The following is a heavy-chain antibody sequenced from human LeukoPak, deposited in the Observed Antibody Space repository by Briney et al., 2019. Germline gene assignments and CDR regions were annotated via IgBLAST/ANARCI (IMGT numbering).Heavy chain of an antibody. Sequence: PGGSLRLSCAASGFTFRDAWMSWVRQAPGKGLEWVGRIRDKTNGATTDYAAPVKGRFTISRDDSQYTLFLQMNSLRIEDTAVYYCTTGRGVYGSGSFYNRDFWGQGTLVTVSS. CDR1: GFTFRDAW. V-gene: IGHV3-15*01. J-gene: IGHJ4*02. CDR2: IRDKTNGATT. D-gene: IGHD3-10*01. CDR3: TTGRGVYGSGSFYNRDF.